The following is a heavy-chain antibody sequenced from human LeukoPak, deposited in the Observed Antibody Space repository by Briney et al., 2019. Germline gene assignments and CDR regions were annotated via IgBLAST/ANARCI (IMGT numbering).Heavy chain of an antibody. D-gene: IGHD5-18*01. CDR3: AREGYSYGLDY. J-gene: IGHJ4*02. CDR1: GLTFNIYT. CDR2: ISDNGGIT. Sequence: GGSLRLSCSASGLTFNIYTMSWVRQAPGKGLEWVSIISDNGGITYYADSVKGRFTFSRDNSKNTLYLQMNSLRPEDTAVYYCAREGYSYGLDYWGQGTLVTVSS. V-gene: IGHV3-23*01.